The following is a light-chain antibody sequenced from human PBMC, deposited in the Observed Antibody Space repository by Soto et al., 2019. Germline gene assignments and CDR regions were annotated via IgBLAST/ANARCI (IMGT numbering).Light chain of an antibody. V-gene: IGKV1-6*01. CDR2: AAS. CDR1: QGIGSD. J-gene: IGKJ4*01. Sequence: GDRVTITCLASQGIGSDLGWYQQKPGKAPKFLISAASTLQSGVPSRFSGSGFGTDFTLTISSLQPEDFATYYCLQEYNYPLTFGGGTKVEIK. CDR3: LQEYNYPLT.